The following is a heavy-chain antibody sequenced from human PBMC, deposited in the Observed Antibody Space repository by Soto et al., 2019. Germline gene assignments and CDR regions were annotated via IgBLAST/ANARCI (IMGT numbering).Heavy chain of an antibody. CDR1: GFTFSSYA. CDR3: ARDLGQVHDYDFWRGYYLFYYYGMDV. D-gene: IGHD3-3*01. J-gene: IGHJ6*02. CDR2: ISYDGSNK. V-gene: IGHV3-30-3*01. Sequence: GGSLRLSCAASGFTFSSYAMHWVRQAPGKGLEWVAVISYDGSNKYYADSVKGRFTISRDNSKNTLYLQMNSLRAEDTAVYYCARDLGQVHDYDFWRGYYLFYYYGMDVWGQGTTVTVSS.